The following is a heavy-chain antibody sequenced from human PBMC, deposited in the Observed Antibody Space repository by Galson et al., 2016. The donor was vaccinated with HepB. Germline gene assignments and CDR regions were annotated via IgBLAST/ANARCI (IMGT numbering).Heavy chain of an antibody. D-gene: IGHD3-10*01. J-gene: IGHJ4*02. CDR3: TTDWIIMVRGATFVDY. CDR1: EFTFSSYA. CDR2: IDSSGHST. Sequence: SLRLSCAASEFTFSSYAMSWVRQAPGKGLEWVSAIDSSGHSTYYTDSVTGRFTISRDNSKNTLYLQMNSLKTEDTAMYYCTTDWIIMVRGATFVDYWGQGTLVTVSS. V-gene: IGHV3-23*01.